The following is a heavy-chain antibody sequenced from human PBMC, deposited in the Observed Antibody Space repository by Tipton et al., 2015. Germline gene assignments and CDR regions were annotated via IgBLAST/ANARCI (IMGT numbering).Heavy chain of an antibody. D-gene: IGHD3-9*01. Sequence: GSLRLSCAGSGFSVGSNYMTWVRQAPGKGLEWVSVIYSSGTTSYSDSVRGRFTISRDNSKNTLFLEMNSLRVEDTAVYYCARDVGWGYDVVTGYYVGGLDAWGQGSLVTVSS. V-gene: IGHV3-53*01. CDR1: GFSVGSNY. J-gene: IGHJ5*02. CDR2: IYSSGTT. CDR3: ARDVGWGYDVVTGYYVGGLDA.